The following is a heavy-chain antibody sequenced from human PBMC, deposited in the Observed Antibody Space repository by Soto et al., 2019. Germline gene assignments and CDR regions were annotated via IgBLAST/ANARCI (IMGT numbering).Heavy chain of an antibody. V-gene: IGHV4-59*01. D-gene: IGHD1-26*01. CDR1: GFSLSGYD. CDR2: SYYSGST. J-gene: IGHJ4*02. Sequence: SETLSLTCPFAGFSLSGYDWIWLLQPPGKGLEWIGYSYYSGSTNYNPSLKSRVTISVDTSKNQFSLKLSSVPAADRAVYYCARGQYSGSYYFDYRGQGTRVNVSA. CDR3: ARGQYSGSYYFDY.